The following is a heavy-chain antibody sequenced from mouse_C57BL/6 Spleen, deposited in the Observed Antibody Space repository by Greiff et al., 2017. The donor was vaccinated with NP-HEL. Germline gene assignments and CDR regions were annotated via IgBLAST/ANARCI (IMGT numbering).Heavy chain of an antibody. J-gene: IGHJ1*03. CDR1: GYSFTDYN. D-gene: IGHD3-2*02. CDR3: ARLTDQGTYGYFDD. CDR2: INPNYGTT. V-gene: IGHV1-39*01. Sequence: QLQESGPELVKPGASVKISCKASGYSFTDYNMNWVKQSNGKSLEWIGVINPNYGTTSYNQKFKGKATLTVDQSSSTAYMQLNSLTSEDSAVDYCARLTDQGTYGYFDDWGKGTSVTVSS.